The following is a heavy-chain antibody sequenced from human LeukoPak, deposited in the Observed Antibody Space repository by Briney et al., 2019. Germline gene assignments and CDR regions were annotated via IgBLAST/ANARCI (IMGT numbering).Heavy chain of an antibody. V-gene: IGHV1-2*02. CDR3: ARGLATYDSSGYTAFDI. Sequence: ASVKVSCKASGYTFTGYYMHWVRQAPGQGLEWMGWINPDSGGTNYAQKFQGRVTMTRDTSISTAYMQLSRLRSDDTAVYYCARGLATYDSSGYTAFDIWGQGTMVTVSS. CDR1: GYTFTGYY. D-gene: IGHD3-22*01. J-gene: IGHJ3*02. CDR2: INPDSGGT.